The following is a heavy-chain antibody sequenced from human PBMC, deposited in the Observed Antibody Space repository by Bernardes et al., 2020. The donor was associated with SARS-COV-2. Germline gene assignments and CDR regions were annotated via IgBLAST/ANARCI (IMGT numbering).Heavy chain of an antibody. V-gene: IGHV3-21*01. J-gene: IGHJ4*02. D-gene: IGHD6-6*01. CDR2: ISRDSKYI. Sequence: GGSLRLSCEASGFTFSDYSMNWLRQAPGKGLEWVSSISRDSKYIYYADSVEGRFTISRDNAKYSLYLQMNSLRAEDTAVYYCAKDRVQARPELDYWGQGTLVTVSS. CDR3: AKDRVQARPELDY. CDR1: GFTFSDYS.